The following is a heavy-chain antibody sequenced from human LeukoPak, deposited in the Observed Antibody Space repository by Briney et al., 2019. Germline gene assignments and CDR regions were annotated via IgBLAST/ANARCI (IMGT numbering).Heavy chain of an antibody. D-gene: IGHD3-22*01. CDR3: ARSRAYYSYDAFDV. V-gene: IGHV4-4*02. J-gene: IGHJ3*01. Sequence: SETLSLTCAVSGGSIRSSNWWSWVRQPPGKGLEWIGEVHHSGSTSYNPSLKSRVTISVDKSSNQFSLKLSSVTAADTAVYYCARSRAYYSYDAFDVWGQGTIVTVSS. CDR1: GGSIRSSNW. CDR2: VHHSGST.